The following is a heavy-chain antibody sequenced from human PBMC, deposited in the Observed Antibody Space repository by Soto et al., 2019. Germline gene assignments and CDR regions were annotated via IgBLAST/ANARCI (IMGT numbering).Heavy chain of an antibody. CDR3: TRWGSYRPNNGPYAFDI. CDR2: INAGNGNT. V-gene: IGHV1-3*01. Sequence: ASVKVSCKASGYTFTSYAMHWVRQAPGQRLEWMGWINAGNGNTKYSQKFQGRVTITRDTSASTAYMELSSLRSEDTAVYYCTRWGSYRPNNGPYAFDIWGQGTMVTVSS. CDR1: GYTFTSYA. J-gene: IGHJ3*02. D-gene: IGHD3-16*02.